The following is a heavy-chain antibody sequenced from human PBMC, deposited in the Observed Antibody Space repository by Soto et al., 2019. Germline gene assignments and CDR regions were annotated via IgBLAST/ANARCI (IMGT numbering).Heavy chain of an antibody. D-gene: IGHD6-19*01. V-gene: IGHV3-74*01. J-gene: IGHJ4*02. CDR1: GFTFSSYW. Sequence: EVQLVESGGGLVEPGGYLRLSCAASGFTFSSYWMHWVRQAPGKGLVWVARINSAGSSTNYADSVQGRLTISRDNAKNTVYLQMNSLRDEDTALYYCARGASSCWTHSFDYWGQGSLVTVSS. CDR2: INSAGSST. CDR3: ARGASSCWTHSFDY.